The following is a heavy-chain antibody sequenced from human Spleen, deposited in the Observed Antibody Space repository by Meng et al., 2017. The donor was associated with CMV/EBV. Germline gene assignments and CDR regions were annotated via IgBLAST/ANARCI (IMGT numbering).Heavy chain of an antibody. CDR3: ARDRSSRTLYYGMDV. CDR1: GFTFSSYA. Sequence: SGFTFSSYAMHWVRQAPGKGLEWVAVISYDGSNKYYADSVKGRFTISRDNSKNTLYLQMNSLRAEDTAVYYCARDRSSRTLYYGMDVWGQGTTVTVSS. J-gene: IGHJ6*02. CDR2: ISYDGSNK. D-gene: IGHD6-13*01. V-gene: IGHV3-30*04.